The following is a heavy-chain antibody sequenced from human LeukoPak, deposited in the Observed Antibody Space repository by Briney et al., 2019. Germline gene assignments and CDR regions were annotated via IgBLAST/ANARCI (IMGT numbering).Heavy chain of an antibody. CDR1: GFSFSSYG. D-gene: IGHD6-13*01. V-gene: IGHV3-30*18. J-gene: IGHJ4*02. CDR3: VKVFTPNSWPKYYFDS. CDR2: ISYDGGTK. Sequence: GGSLRLSCAGAGFSFSSYGMHWVRQAPGKGLEWVAVISYDGGTKYYADSVKGRFTISRDNSKNTLYLQMDSLRAEDTAVYYCVKVFTPNSWPKYYFDSWGQGTLVIVSS.